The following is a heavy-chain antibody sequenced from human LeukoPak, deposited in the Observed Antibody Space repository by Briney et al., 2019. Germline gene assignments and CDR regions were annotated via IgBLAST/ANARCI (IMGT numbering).Heavy chain of an antibody. V-gene: IGHV3-53*01. CDR2: IYSGGST. J-gene: IGHJ6*03. Sequence: PGGSLRLSCAASGFTVSSNYMSWVRQAPGKGLEWVSVIYSGGSTYYADSVKGRFTISRDNAKNSLYLQMNSLRAEDTAVYYCARDGLPNYYGSGSYYNAEDYYYYYMDVWGKGTTVTVSS. D-gene: IGHD3-10*01. CDR3: ARDGLPNYYGSGSYYNAEDYYYYYMDV. CDR1: GFTVSSNY.